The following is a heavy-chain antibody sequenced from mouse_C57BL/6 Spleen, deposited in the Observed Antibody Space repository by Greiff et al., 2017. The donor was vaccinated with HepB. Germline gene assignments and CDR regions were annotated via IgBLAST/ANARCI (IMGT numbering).Heavy chain of an antibody. CDR2: IDPSDSYT. D-gene: IGHD2-5*01. CDR1: GYTFTSYW. CDR3: ARGSNYGYFDV. V-gene: IGHV1-69*01. Sequence: QVQLQQPGAELVMPGASVKLSCKASGYTFTSYWMHWVKQRPGQGLEWIGEIDPSDSYTNYNQKFKGKSTLTVDESSSTAYMQLSSLTSEDSAVYYCARGSNYGYFDVWGTGTTVTVSS. J-gene: IGHJ1*03.